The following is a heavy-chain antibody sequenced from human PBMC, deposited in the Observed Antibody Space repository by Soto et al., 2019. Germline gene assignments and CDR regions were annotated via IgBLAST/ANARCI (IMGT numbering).Heavy chain of an antibody. CDR3: AREVLELRLFYYYGMDV. CDR1: GFTFSSYS. J-gene: IGHJ6*02. V-gene: IGHV3-21*01. Sequence: EVLLVESGGGLVKPGGSLRLSCAASGFTFSSYSMNWVRQAPGKGLEWVSSISSSSIYIYYADSVKGRFTISRDNAKNSLYMQMKSLRDEDTAVYYCAREVLELRLFYYYGMDVWGQGTTVTVSS. D-gene: IGHD1-7*01. CDR2: ISSSSIYI.